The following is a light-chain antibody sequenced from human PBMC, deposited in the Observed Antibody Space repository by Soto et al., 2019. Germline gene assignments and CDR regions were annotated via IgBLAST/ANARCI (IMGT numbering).Light chain of an antibody. CDR1: QGISNW. J-gene: IGKJ3*01. Sequence: DLQMTQSPSSVSASVGDRVSITCRASQGISNWLAWYQQKPGRAAKLLIYAASSLQSGVSSRFSGSGSGTDFTLTISSLQPEDFATYYCQQGNSFPSTFGPGTKVDIK. V-gene: IGKV1D-12*01. CDR2: AAS. CDR3: QQGNSFPST.